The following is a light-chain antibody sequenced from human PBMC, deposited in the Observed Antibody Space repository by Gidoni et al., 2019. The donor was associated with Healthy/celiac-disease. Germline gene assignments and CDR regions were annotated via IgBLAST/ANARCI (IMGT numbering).Light chain of an antibody. CDR1: QSVSSS. V-gene: IGKV3-11*01. J-gene: IGKJ2*01. CDR2: DAS. Sequence: ELVLTQSPATLSLSPGERATLSCRASQSVSSSLAWYQQKPGQAPRLLIYDASTRATGIPARFSGSGSGTDFTLTISSLEPEDFAVYYCQQRSNWPPYTFXQXTKLXIK. CDR3: QQRSNWPPYT.